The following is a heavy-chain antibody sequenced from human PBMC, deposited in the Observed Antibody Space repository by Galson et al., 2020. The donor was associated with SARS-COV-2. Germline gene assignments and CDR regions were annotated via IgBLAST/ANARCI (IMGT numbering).Heavy chain of an antibody. D-gene: IGHD2-2*01. CDR1: GFTVSSNY. V-gene: IGHV3-66*01. Sequence: TGGSLRLSCAASGFTVSSNYMSWVRQAPGKGLEWVSVIYSGGSTYYADSVKGRFTISRDNSKNTLYLQMNSLRAEDTAVYYCAKTNLGYCSSTSCLEGDVWGQGTTVTVSS. CDR2: IYSGGST. J-gene: IGHJ6*02. CDR3: AKTNLGYCSSTSCLEGDV.